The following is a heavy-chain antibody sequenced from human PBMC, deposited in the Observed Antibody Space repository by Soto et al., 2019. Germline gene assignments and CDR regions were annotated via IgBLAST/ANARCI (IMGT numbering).Heavy chain of an antibody. CDR1: GFTVSSNY. Sequence: GGSLRLSCAASGFTVSSNYMSWVRQAPGKGLEWVSVIYSGGSTYYADSVKGRFTISRDNSKNTLYLQMNSLRAEDTAVYYCARSAAAAGTYYYDYMDVWGKGTTVTVSS. D-gene: IGHD6-13*01. CDR3: ARSAAAAGTYYYDYMDV. V-gene: IGHV3-53*01. J-gene: IGHJ6*03. CDR2: IYSGGST.